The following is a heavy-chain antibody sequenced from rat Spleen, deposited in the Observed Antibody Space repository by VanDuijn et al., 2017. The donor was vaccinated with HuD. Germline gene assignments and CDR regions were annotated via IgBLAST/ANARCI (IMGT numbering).Heavy chain of an antibody. J-gene: IGHJ3*01. CDR1: GFTFSNYY. V-gene: IGHV5-25*01. Sequence: EVQLVESGGGLVQPGRSMKLSCAASGFTFSNYYMAWVRQAPTKGLEWVASITTSGDNTYYRDSVKGRFTISRDNAKSTLYLQMDSLRSEDTATYYCKRADSSYRLYNWFAYWGQGTLVTVSS. CDR2: ITTSGDNT. CDR3: KRADSSYRLYNWFAY. D-gene: IGHD1-8*01.